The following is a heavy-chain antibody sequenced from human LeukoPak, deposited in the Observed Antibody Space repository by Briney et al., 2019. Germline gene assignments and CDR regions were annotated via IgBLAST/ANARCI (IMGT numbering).Heavy chain of an antibody. CDR3: AIGYSYGRRYYFDY. Sequence: SETLSLTCTVSGGSISSGGYYWSWIRQHPGKGLEWIGYIYYSGSTYYNPSLKSRVTISVDTSKNQFSLKLSSVTAADTAVYYCAIGYSYGRRYYFDYWGQGTLVTVSS. J-gene: IGHJ4*02. V-gene: IGHV4-31*03. CDR1: GGSISSGGYY. CDR2: IYYSGST. D-gene: IGHD5-18*01.